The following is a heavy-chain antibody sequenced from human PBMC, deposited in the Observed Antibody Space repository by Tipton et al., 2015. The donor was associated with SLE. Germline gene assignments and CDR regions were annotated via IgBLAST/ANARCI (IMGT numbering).Heavy chain of an antibody. CDR3: ARGLGSGWSGHYIFDY. CDR2: ISSSSSYI. CDR1: GFTFSSYS. Sequence: SLRLSCAASGFTFSSYSMNWVRQAPGKGLEWVSSISSSSSYIYYADSVKGRFTISRDNSKNTLYLQMNSLRAEDTAVYYCARGLGSGWSGHYIFDYWGRGTLVTVSS. V-gene: IGHV3-21*01. J-gene: IGHJ4*02. D-gene: IGHD6-19*01.